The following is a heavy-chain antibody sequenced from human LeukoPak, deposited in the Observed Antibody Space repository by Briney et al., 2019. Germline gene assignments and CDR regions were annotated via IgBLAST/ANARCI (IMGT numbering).Heavy chain of an antibody. Sequence: GGSLRLSCAASGFTFDDYAMHWVRQAPGKGLEWVSGISRNSGSIGYADSVKGRFTISRDNAKNSLYLQMNSLRAEDTALYYCAKDINYDSSGYYDYWGQGTLVTVSS. V-gene: IGHV3-9*01. D-gene: IGHD3-22*01. J-gene: IGHJ4*02. CDR3: AKDINYDSSGYYDY. CDR2: ISRNSGSI. CDR1: GFTFDDYA.